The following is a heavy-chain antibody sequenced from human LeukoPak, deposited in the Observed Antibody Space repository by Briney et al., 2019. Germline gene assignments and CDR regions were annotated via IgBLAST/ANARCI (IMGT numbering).Heavy chain of an antibody. J-gene: IGHJ5*02. CDR1: GGSFSGYY. V-gene: IGHV4-34*01. D-gene: IGHD3-10*01. CDR2: INHSGST. CDR3: ARGGNGSGTYWRVRQFGP. Sequence: SETLSLTCAVYGGSFSGYYWSWIRQPPGKGLEWIGEINHSGSTNYNPSLKSRVTISVDTSKNQFSLKLSSVTAADTAVYYCARGGNGSGTYWRVRQFGPWGQGTLVTVSS.